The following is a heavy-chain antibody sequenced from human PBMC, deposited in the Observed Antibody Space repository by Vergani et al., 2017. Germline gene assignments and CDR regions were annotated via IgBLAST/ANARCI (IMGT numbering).Heavy chain of an antibody. J-gene: IGHJ5*02. V-gene: IGHV3-15*01. Sequence: EVQLVESGGGLVKPGGSLRLSCAASGFTFSNAWMSWVRQAPGKGLEWVGRIKSKTDGGTTDYAAPVKGRFTISRDDSKNTLYLQMNSLKTEDTAVYYCAKGYEVSYCSSTSCYGDNWFDPWGQGTLVTVSS. CDR1: GFTFSNAW. CDR3: AKGYEVSYCSSTSCYGDNWFDP. D-gene: IGHD2-2*01. CDR2: IKSKTDGGTT.